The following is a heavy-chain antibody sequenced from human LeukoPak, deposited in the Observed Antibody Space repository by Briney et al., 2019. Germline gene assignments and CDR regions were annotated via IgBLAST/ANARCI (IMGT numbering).Heavy chain of an antibody. Sequence: GGSLRLSCAASGFTFSTYWMSWVRQAPGKGLEWVSAISGSGGSTYYADSVKGRFTISRDNSKNTLYLQMNSLRAEDTAVYYCAKGGVMGAKYYFDYWGQGTLVTVSS. J-gene: IGHJ4*02. D-gene: IGHD1-26*01. V-gene: IGHV3-23*01. CDR1: GFTFSTYW. CDR3: AKGGVMGAKYYFDY. CDR2: ISGSGGST.